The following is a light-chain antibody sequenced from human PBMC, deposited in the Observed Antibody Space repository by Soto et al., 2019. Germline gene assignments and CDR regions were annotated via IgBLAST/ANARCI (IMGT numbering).Light chain of an antibody. CDR3: QQYNTYSYT. J-gene: IGKJ2*01. V-gene: IGKV1-5*01. CDR1: QSISNW. CDR2: DAS. Sequence: DIQMTQSPSTLSASVGDRVTITCRASQSISNWLAWYQQRPGKAPHLLIYDASTLESWVPSRFSGSGSGTEFTLTISGLRPDDFATYYCQQYNTYSYTFGQGTKLEIK.